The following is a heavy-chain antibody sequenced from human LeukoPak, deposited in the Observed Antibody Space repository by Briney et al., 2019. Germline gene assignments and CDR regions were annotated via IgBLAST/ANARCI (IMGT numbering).Heavy chain of an antibody. V-gene: IGHV1-3*01. D-gene: IGHD4-17*01. CDR3: ARGRWTATETTYYLDY. Sequence: GASVKVFCKASGYSFSDYAIQWVRQAPGQRLEWMGWINAGNGKTKYSQNFQGRGTITRDRSASTAYMELSSLRSEDTSIYYCARGRWTATETTYYLDYWGQGTLVTVSS. CDR2: INAGNGKT. J-gene: IGHJ4*02. CDR1: GYSFSDYA.